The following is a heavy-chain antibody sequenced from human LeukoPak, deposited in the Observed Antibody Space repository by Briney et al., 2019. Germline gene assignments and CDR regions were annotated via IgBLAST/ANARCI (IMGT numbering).Heavy chain of an antibody. Sequence: PSEPLSLTCNVSGYSISNGYYWGWIRQPPGKGLEWTATISHSGNTYYNPSLKSRVIISMDTSKNRFSLRLNSVTAADTAVYYCARLGVIGRTFDYWGQGTLVTVSS. CDR3: ARLGVIGRTFDY. V-gene: IGHV4-38-2*02. CDR1: GYSISNGYY. J-gene: IGHJ4*02. CDR2: ISHSGNT. D-gene: IGHD2-21*01.